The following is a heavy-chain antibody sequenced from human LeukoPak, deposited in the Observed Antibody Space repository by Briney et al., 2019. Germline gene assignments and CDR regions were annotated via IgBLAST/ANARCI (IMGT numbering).Heavy chain of an antibody. V-gene: IGHV4-39*01. Sequence: SETLSLTCTVSGGSINSGTFYWGWIRQPPGKGLEWIGSMYYDGSSYYNPSLKSRVTTSVDTSKNQFSLKLTSVTAADTAVYFCARRSDSGSDDGEDYFDYWGQGTLVTVSS. CDR3: ARRSDSGSDDGEDYFDY. D-gene: IGHD1-26*01. CDR1: GGSINSGTFY. CDR2: MYYDGSS. J-gene: IGHJ4*02.